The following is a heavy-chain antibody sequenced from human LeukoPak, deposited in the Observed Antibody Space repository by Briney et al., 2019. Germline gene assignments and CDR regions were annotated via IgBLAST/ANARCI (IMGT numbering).Heavy chain of an antibody. Sequence: GASVKVSCKASGFTFTSSAVQWVRQARGQRLEWIGWIVVGSGNTNYAQKFQERVTITRDMSTGTAYMELSSLRSEDTAVYYCAARGYYDSSAYAFDIWGQGTMVTVSS. CDR3: AARGYYDSSAYAFDI. V-gene: IGHV1-58*01. J-gene: IGHJ3*02. CDR2: IVVGSGNT. CDR1: GFTFTSSA. D-gene: IGHD3-22*01.